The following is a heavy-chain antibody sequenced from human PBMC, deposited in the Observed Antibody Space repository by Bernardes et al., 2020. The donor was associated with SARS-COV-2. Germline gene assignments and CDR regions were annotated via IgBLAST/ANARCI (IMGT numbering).Heavy chain of an antibody. CDR1: GDSISSGDYY. J-gene: IGHJ4*02. D-gene: IGHD3-10*01. Sequence: SETLSLTCTVSGDSISSGDYYWSWIRQPPGKGLEWIGYIYYSGTTYHNPSLRSRATISVDTSKNQFSLDLSSVTAADTAVYYCARAPAGHYFDSWGQGTLVTVSS. V-gene: IGHV4-30-4*01. CDR3: ARAPAGHYFDS. CDR2: IYYSGTT.